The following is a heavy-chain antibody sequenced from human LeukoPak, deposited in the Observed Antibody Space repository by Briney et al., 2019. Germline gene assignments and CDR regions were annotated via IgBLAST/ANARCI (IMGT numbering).Heavy chain of an antibody. CDR1: RGSIRTADYY. Sequence: SETLSLTCTVSRGSIRTADYYWAWVRQPPGEGLEWLGSIYFSGTPYFNPSIKSRVAVSIDTSKNQFSLKVTSVNASDTAVYFCARTSSWYAGAWFDSWGQGTLVTVSS. V-gene: IGHV4-39*01. CDR3: ARTSSWYAGAWFDS. D-gene: IGHD6-13*01. CDR2: IYFSGTP. J-gene: IGHJ5*01.